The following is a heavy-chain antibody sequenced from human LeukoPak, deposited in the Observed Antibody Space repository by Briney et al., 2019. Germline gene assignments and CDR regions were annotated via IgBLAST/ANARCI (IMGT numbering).Heavy chain of an antibody. CDR3: ARDRYCSGGSCTTIDY. CDR1: GGSISSSNW. D-gene: IGHD2-15*01. CDR2: IYHSGST. V-gene: IGHV4-4*02. Sequence: PSETLSLTCDVSGGSISSSNWWSWVRQPPGKGLEWIGEIYHSGSTNYNPSLKSRVTISVDTSKNHFSLKLNSVTVADTAVYYCARDRYCSGGSCTTIDYWGQGTLVTVSS. J-gene: IGHJ4*02.